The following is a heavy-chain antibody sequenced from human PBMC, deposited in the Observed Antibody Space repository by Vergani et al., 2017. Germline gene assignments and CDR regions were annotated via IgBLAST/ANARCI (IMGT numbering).Heavy chain of an antibody. CDR3: ARGRYSSGWYFDY. CDR2: IYTSGST. J-gene: IGHJ4*02. D-gene: IGHD6-19*01. V-gene: IGHV4-4*07. Sequence: QVQLQESGPGLVKPSETLSLTCTVSGGSLSSSYWSWIRQPAGKGLEWIWRIYTSGSTNYNPSLKSRVTMSVDTSKNQFSLKLSSVTAADTAVYYCARGRYSSGWYFDYWGQGTLVTVSS. CDR1: GGSLSSSY.